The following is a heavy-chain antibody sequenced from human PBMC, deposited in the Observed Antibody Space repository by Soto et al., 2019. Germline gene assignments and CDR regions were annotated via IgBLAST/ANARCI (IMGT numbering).Heavy chain of an antibody. J-gene: IGHJ4*02. CDR3: ARGGVPWSKGSY. V-gene: IGHV3-7*05. Sequence: EVQLVESGGGLVQPGGSLRLSCAASGFTFRDYWLSWVRQAPGKGLEWLANINREGTGQYYVDSVKGRFSISRDNARNSVFLQLNSLRVEDTAVYFCARGGVPWSKGSYWGQGTLVAVS. CDR2: INREGTGQ. D-gene: IGHD3-10*01. CDR1: GFTFRDYW.